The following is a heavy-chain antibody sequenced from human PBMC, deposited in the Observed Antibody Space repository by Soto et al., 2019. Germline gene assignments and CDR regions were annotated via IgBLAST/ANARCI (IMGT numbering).Heavy chain of an antibody. CDR1: GDSVSSKTAA. CDR2: TYFRSRWYN. CDR3: ARVSFDHFVHWFDP. J-gene: IGHJ5*02. Sequence: SQTLSLTCAISGDSVSSKTAAWNWIRQSPSRGLEWLGRTYFRSRWYNDYAISVKSRITINPDTSKNQFSLLLNSVTPEDTAVYYCARVSFDHFVHWFDPWGQGTLVTVTS. D-gene: IGHD3-9*01. V-gene: IGHV6-1*01.